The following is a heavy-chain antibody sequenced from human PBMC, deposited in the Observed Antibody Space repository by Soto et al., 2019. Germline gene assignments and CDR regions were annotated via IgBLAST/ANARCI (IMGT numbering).Heavy chain of an antibody. CDR3: TSRFWSYYFSGDY. CDR2: IKSKTDGGTT. Sequence: PGGSLRLSCAASGFTFSDHYMDWVRQAPGKGLEWVGLIKSKTDGGTTDYAAPVKGRFIISRDDSKNTLHLQMNSLRVEDTAVYYCTSRFWSYYFSGDYWGQGTVVTVSS. D-gene: IGHD3-3*01. V-gene: IGHV3-15*07. CDR1: GFTFSDHY. J-gene: IGHJ4*02.